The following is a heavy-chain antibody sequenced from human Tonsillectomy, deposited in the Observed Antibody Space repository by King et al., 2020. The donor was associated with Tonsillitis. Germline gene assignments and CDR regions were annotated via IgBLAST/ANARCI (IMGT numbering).Heavy chain of an antibody. V-gene: IGHV3-15*01. CDR3: NVWFGSRLEGWSDP. CDR1: GFTFHNAW. J-gene: IGHJ5*02. CDR2: IKGKADGETT. D-gene: IGHD3-10*01. Sequence: DVQLVESGGGLVKPGGSLRLSCAASGFTFHNAWMSWIRQAPGKGLEWVGRIKGKADGETTDYAAPVKGRFTISRDDSKNKLYLQMNDLKAEDTAVYDCNVWFGSRLEGWSDPWGQGTLVTVSS.